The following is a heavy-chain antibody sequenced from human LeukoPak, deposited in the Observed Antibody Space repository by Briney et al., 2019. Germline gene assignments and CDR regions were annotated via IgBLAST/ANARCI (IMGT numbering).Heavy chain of an antibody. CDR3: AKEGSEGSRTSIDY. CDR1: GFTFSSYG. CDR2: ISYDGSNK. Sequence: PGGSLRLSCAASGFTFSSYGMHWVRQAPGKGLEWVAVISYDGSNKYYADSVKGRFTISRDNSKNTLYLQMNSLRPEDTAVYYCAKEGSEGSRTSIDYWGQGTLVTVSS. J-gene: IGHJ4*02. V-gene: IGHV3-30*18. D-gene: IGHD1-7*01.